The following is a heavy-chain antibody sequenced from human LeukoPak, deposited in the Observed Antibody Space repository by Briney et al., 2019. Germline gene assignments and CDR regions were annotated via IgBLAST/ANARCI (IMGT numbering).Heavy chain of an antibody. Sequence: GGSLRLSCAASGFTFSSYSMNWVRQAPGKGLEWVSYISSSSSTIYYADSVKGRFTISRDNAKNSLYLQMNSLRAEDTAVYYCARGDQQDYGDYDGRYYFDYWGQGTLVTVSS. J-gene: IGHJ4*02. CDR3: ARGDQQDYGDYDGRYYFDY. V-gene: IGHV3-48*01. CDR2: ISSSSSTI. D-gene: IGHD4-17*01. CDR1: GFTFSSYS.